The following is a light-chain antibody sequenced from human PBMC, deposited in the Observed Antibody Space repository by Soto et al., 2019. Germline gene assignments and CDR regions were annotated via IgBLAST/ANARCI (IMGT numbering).Light chain of an antibody. CDR2: AAS. V-gene: IGKV1-12*01. CDR3: QQANSLPWT. J-gene: IGKJ1*01. CDR1: QGMSSW. Sequence: DIQMTQSPSSVSASVGDRVTITCRASQGMSSWLAWYQQKPGKAPKLLTYAASTLQTGVPSRFSGSGSGTDFTLTISSLQPEDFATYYCQQANSLPWTFGQGTKVEIK.